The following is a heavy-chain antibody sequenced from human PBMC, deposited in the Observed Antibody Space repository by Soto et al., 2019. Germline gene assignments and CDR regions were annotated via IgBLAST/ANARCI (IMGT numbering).Heavy chain of an antibody. J-gene: IGHJ4*02. Sequence: SGPTLVNPTQTLTLTCTFSGFSLSTSGVGVGWIRQPPGKALEWLALIYWNDDKRYSPSLKSRPTITKDTSKNQVVLTMTNMDPVDTATYYCVRTPPGYSSSWYYFDYWGQGTLVTVSS. V-gene: IGHV2-5*01. CDR2: IYWNDDK. CDR1: GFSLSTSGVG. D-gene: IGHD6-13*01. CDR3: VRTPPGYSSSWYYFDY.